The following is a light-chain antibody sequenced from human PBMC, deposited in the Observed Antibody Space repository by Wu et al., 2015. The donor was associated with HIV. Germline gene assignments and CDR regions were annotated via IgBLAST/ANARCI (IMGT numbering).Light chain of an antibody. J-gene: IGKJ1*01. CDR3: QQYGTSPQT. Sequence: EIVLTQSPGALSLSPGERATLSCRANQSVSGAYLAWYQQKPGQSPRLLIYGASSRATGIPDRFSGSGSGTDFSLTISRLEPEDFGVYYCQQYGTSPQTFGQGTKVEMK. CDR1: QSVSGAY. V-gene: IGKV3-20*01. CDR2: GAS.